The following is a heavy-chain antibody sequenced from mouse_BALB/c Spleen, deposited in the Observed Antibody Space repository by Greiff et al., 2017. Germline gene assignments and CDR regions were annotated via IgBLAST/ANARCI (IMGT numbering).Heavy chain of an antibody. CDR3: ARGELLLRDWYFDV. CDR2: ISSGGST. J-gene: IGHJ1*01. CDR1: GFTFSSYA. V-gene: IGHV5-6-5*01. Sequence: EVKVVESGGGLVKPGGSLKLSCAASGFTFSSYAMSWVRQTPEKRLEWVASISSGGSTYYPDSVKGRFTISRDNARNILYLQMSSLRSEDTAMYYCARGELLLRDWYFDVWGAGTTVTVSS. D-gene: IGHD1-1*01.